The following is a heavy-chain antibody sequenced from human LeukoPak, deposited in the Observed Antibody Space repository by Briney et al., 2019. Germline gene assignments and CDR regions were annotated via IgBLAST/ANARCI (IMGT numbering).Heavy chain of an antibody. CDR2: IYYSGIT. D-gene: IGHD6-13*01. J-gene: IGHJ5*02. V-gene: IGHV4-39*01. Sequence: SETLSLTCSLSGGSIISSSYYWAWIRQPPGMGLEWIGSIYYSGITYYNSSLKSRATVSVDTSRNQFFLHLISVTAADTAVYYCVRRNGHSWDVGNWFDPWGQGTLVTVSS. CDR1: GGSIISSSYY. CDR3: VRRNGHSWDVGNWFDP.